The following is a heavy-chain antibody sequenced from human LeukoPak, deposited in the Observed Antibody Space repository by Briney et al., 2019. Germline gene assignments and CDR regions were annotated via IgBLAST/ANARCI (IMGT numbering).Heavy chain of an antibody. CDR2: IYWDDDK. J-gene: IGHJ4*02. Sequence: SGPTLVKPTQTLTLTCTFSGFSLSTSGVGVGWIRKPPGKALEWLALIYWDDDKRYSPSLNSRLTISKDTSKNQVVLTVANMDPEDSATYYCAHNLIVTPKPPGISDYWGQGTLVTVSS. CDR3: AHNLIVTPKPPGISDY. D-gene: IGHD2-21*02. V-gene: IGHV2-5*02. CDR1: GFSLSTSGVG.